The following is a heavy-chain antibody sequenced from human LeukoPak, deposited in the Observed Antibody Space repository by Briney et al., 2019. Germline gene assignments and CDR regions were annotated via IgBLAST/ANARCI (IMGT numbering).Heavy chain of an antibody. CDR2: ISYDGSNK. V-gene: IGHV3-30*18. D-gene: IGHD5-18*01. CDR3: AKDGATWIQLGSEGLDY. CDR1: EFTFSSYG. J-gene: IGHJ4*02. Sequence: GGSLRLSCAASEFTFSSYGMHWVRQAPGKGLERVAVISYDGSNKYYADSVKGRFTISRDNSKNTLYLQMNSLRTEDTAVYYCAKDGATWIQLGSEGLDYWGQGTLVTISS.